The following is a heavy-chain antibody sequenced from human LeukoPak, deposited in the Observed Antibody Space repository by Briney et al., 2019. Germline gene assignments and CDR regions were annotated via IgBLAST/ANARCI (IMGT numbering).Heavy chain of an antibody. CDR1: GFTVSSNY. V-gene: IGHV3-53*01. CDR3: AGAPLSSSYSGYEFDY. Sequence: PGGSLRLSCAASGFTVSSNYMSWVRQAPGKGLEWVSVIYSGGSTYYADSVKGRFTISRDNSKNTLYLQMNSLRAEDTAVYYCAGAPLSSSYSGYEFDYWGQGTLVTVSS. J-gene: IGHJ4*02. CDR2: IYSGGST. D-gene: IGHD5-12*01.